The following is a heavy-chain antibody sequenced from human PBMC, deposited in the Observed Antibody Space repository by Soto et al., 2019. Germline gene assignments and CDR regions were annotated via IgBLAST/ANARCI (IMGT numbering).Heavy chain of an antibody. D-gene: IGHD3-9*01. V-gene: IGHV3-15*01. CDR1: GFTFSNAW. CDR3: NLGLTDGDYNFDD. CDR2: IKGEADGGTT. J-gene: IGHJ4*02. Sequence: SLRLSCAASGFTFSNAWMSWVRQAPGKGLEWVGRIKGEADGGTTDYAAPVKGRITISRDHSKDTLYLHMNSLKTEDTAVYYCNLGLTDGDYNFDDWGQGSPVNV.